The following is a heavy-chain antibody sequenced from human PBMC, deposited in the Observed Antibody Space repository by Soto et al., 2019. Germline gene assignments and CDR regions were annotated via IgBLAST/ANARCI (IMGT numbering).Heavy chain of an antibody. Sequence: QLQLQESGSGLVKPSQTLSLTCAVSGGSISSGGYSWSWIRQPPGKGLEWIGYIYHSGSTYYNPSLQSRVTISVDRSKNQFSLKLSSVTAADTAVYYCEGVTTSPYQINWFDPWGQGTLVTVSS. CDR1: GGSISSGGYS. V-gene: IGHV4-30-2*01. CDR2: IYHSGST. J-gene: IGHJ5*02. CDR3: EGVTTSPYQINWFDP. D-gene: IGHD4-17*01.